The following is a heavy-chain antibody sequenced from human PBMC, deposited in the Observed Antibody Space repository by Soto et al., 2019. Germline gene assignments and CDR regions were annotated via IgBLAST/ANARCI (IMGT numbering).Heavy chain of an antibody. Sequence: PGGSLRLSCAASGFTFSSYAMSWVRQAPGKGLEWVSAISGSGGSTYYADSVKGRFTISRDNSKNTLYLQMNSLRAEDTAEYYWPKARGSYYGSGSYDPPSQGTLVPVSS. CDR3: PKARGSYYGSGSYDP. V-gene: IGHV3-23*01. CDR1: GFTFSSYA. CDR2: ISGSGGST. D-gene: IGHD3-10*01. J-gene: IGHJ5*02.